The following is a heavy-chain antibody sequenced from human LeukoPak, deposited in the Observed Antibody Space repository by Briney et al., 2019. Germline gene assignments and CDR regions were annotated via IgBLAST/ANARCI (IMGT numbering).Heavy chain of an antibody. J-gene: IGHJ4*02. V-gene: IGHV3-30*18. Sequence: PGGSLRPSCAASGFTFSSYGMHWVRQAPGKGLEGVAVISYDGSNKYYADSVKGRFTISRDNSKNTLYLQMNSLRADDTAVYFCAKGDGPFDSWGQGALVTVSS. CDR1: GFTFSSYG. CDR2: ISYDGSNK. D-gene: IGHD2-21*02. CDR3: AKGDGPFDS.